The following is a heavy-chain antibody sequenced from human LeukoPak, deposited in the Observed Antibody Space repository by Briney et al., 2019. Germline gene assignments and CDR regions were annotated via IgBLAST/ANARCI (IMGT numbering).Heavy chain of an antibody. D-gene: IGHD2-15*01. CDR3: AKDPTVVVVAAEGGFDP. V-gene: IGHV3-48*03. CDR1: GFTFSSYE. J-gene: IGHJ5*02. Sequence: GGSLRLSCAASGFTFSSYEMNWVRQAPGKGLEWVSYISSSGSTIYYADSVKGRFTISRDNSKNTLYLQMNSLRAEDTAVYDCAKDPTVVVVAAEGGFDPWGQGTLVTVSS. CDR2: ISSSGSTI.